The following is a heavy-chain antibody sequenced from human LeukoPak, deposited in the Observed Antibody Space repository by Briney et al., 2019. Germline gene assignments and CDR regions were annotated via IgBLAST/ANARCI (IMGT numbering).Heavy chain of an antibody. V-gene: IGHV3-30*18. CDR2: ISYDGSNK. J-gene: IGHJ4*02. CDR3: AKGSRGFDY. CDR1: GFTFSSYG. Sequence: LTGGSLRLSCAASGFTFSSYGMHWVRQAPGKGLEWVAVISYDGSNKYYADSVKGRFTISRDNPKNTLYLQMNSLRAEDTAVYYCAKGSRGFDYWGQGTLVTVSS. D-gene: IGHD3-10*01.